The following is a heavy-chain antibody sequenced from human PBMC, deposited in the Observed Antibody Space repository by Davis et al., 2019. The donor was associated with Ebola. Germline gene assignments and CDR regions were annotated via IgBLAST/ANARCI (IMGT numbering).Heavy chain of an antibody. CDR3: ARITGTTSHYYYGMDV. Sequence: SETLSLTCTVSGGSISSGGYYWSWIRQHPGKGLEWIGYIYYSGSTYYNPSLKSRVTISVDTSKNQFSLKLSSVTAADTAVYYCARITGTTSHYYYGMDVWGQGTTVTVSS. J-gene: IGHJ6*02. D-gene: IGHD1-7*01. CDR1: GGSISSGGYY. CDR2: IYYSGST. V-gene: IGHV4-31*03.